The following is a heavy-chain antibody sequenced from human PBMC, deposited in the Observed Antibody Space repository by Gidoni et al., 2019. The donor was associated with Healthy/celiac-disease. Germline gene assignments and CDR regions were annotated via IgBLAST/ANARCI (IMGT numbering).Heavy chain of an antibody. V-gene: IGHV3-23*04. CDR2: ISGSGISK. D-gene: IGHD1-26*01. CDR1: GFTFSSYA. Sequence: EVQLVESGGGLVQPGGSLRLSCAASGFTFSSYAMGWVRQAPGKGLEWVSGISGSGISKYYADSVKGRFSISRDNAKNTLFLQMNSLRAEDTAVYYCAKPSIVGATLGYFDYWGQGTLVTVSS. CDR3: AKPSIVGATLGYFDY. J-gene: IGHJ4*02.